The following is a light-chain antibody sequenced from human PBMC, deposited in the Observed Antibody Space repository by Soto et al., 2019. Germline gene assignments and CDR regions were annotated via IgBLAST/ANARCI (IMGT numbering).Light chain of an antibody. CDR3: QQYGSSSYT. CDR2: GAS. CDR1: QSVSRSY. J-gene: IGKJ2*01. Sequence: DIVLTQSPGTLSLSPGERATLSCRASQSVSRSYLAWYQQKPGQAPRILIYGASSRATGIPDSFSGSGSGTDFTLTISRLEPEDFAEYYCQQYGSSSYTFGQGTKLEIK. V-gene: IGKV3-20*01.